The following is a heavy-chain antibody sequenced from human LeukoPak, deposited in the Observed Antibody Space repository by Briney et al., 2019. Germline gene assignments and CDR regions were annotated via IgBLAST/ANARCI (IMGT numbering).Heavy chain of an antibody. CDR3: ARDTFDSSGTDY. CDR1: GGTFSSYA. CDR2: IIPIFGTA. Sequence: SVKVSCKASGGTFSSYAISWVRQAPGQGLEWMGGIIPIFGTANYAQKFQGRVTITADESTSTAYMELSSLRSEDTAVYYRARDTFDSSGTDYWGQGTLVTVSS. J-gene: IGHJ4*02. D-gene: IGHD3-22*01. V-gene: IGHV1-69*13.